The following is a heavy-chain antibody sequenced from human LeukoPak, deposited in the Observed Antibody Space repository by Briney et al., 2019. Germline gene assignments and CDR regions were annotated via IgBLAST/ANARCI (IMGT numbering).Heavy chain of an antibody. V-gene: IGHV4-30-2*01. CDR2: IYHSGST. D-gene: IGHD3-22*01. CDR3: ARSYDMGFEILD. J-gene: IGHJ4*02. CDR1: GGSISSGGYS. Sequence: SETLSLTCAVSGGSISSGGYSWSWIRQPPGKGLEWIGYIYHSGSTYYNPSLKSRVTISVDRSKNQFSLELSSVTAADTAVYYCARSYDMGFEILDWGQGTLVTVSS.